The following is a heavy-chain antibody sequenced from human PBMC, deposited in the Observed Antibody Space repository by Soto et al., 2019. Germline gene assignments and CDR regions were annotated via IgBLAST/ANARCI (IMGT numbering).Heavy chain of an antibody. CDR3: ARTGHNYDPIDY. CDR1: GFIFSRYG. CDR2: ISASGNYI. J-gene: IGHJ4*02. Sequence: EVQLVESGGGLVKPGGSLRLSCEVSGFIFSRYGMNWFRQTPGKGLEWVPAISASGNYIHYVDSVKGRFTISRDDAKNSLYLEMNSLSAGDTAVYFCARTGHNYDPIDYWGQGTLVSVSS. D-gene: IGHD3-16*01. V-gene: IGHV3-21*01.